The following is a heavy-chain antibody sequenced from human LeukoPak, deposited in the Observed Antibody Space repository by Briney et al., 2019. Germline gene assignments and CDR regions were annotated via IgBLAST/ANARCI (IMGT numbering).Heavy chain of an antibody. CDR3: ARMANYYGSGSYYTQHYYYYMDV. Sequence: ASVKVSCKASGYTFNSYGISWVRQAPGQGLEWMGWISGYNGNTKYAQKLQGRVTMTRDTSISTAYMELSRLRSDDTAVYYCARMANYYGSGSYYTQHYYYYMDVWGKGTTVTVSS. V-gene: IGHV1-18*01. D-gene: IGHD3-10*01. J-gene: IGHJ6*03. CDR2: ISGYNGNT. CDR1: GYTFNSYG.